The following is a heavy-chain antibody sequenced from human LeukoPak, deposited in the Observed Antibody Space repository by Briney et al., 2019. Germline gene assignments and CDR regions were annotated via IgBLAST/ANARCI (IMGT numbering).Heavy chain of an antibody. D-gene: IGHD3-10*01. V-gene: IGHV2-5*01. Sequence: SGPTLVNPTQTLTLTCTFSGFSLSTIGVGVSWIRQPPGKALEWLAVTYWNNDKSYSPSLKSRLTITKDTSKNQVVLIMTTMDTADTATYYCAHKGRGSGSYYNFGEYYFDYWGQGTLVTVSS. CDR1: GFSLSTIGVG. CDR2: TYWNNDK. J-gene: IGHJ4*02. CDR3: AHKGRGSGSYYNFGEYYFDY.